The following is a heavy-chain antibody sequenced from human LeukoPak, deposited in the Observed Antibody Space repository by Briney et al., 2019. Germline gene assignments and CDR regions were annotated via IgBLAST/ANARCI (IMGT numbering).Heavy chain of an antibody. V-gene: IGHV1-18*01. Sequence: ASVKVSCKASGYTFTSYGISWVRQAPGQGLEWMGWISAYNGNTNYAQKLQGRVTMTTDTSTSTAYMELRSLRSDDTAVYYCARGRPPYYYDSSGYYPLYYWGQGTLVTVSS. CDR2: ISAYNGNT. D-gene: IGHD3-22*01. J-gene: IGHJ4*02. CDR1: GYTFTSYG. CDR3: ARGRPPYYYDSSGYYPLYY.